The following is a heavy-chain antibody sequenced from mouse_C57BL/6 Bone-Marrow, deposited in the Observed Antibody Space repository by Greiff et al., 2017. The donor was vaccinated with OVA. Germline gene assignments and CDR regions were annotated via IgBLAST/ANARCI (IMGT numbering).Heavy chain of an antibody. D-gene: IGHD2-1*01. V-gene: IGHV1-53*01. CDR2: INPSNGGT. CDR1: GYTFTSYW. Sequence: VQLQQPGTELVKPGASVKLSCKASGYTFTSYWMHWVKQRPGQGLEWIGNINPSNGGTNYNEKFKSKATLTVDKSSSTAYMQLSSLTSEDSAVYYCARGRGNYVYWYFDVWGTGTTVTVSS. J-gene: IGHJ1*03. CDR3: ARGRGNYVYWYFDV.